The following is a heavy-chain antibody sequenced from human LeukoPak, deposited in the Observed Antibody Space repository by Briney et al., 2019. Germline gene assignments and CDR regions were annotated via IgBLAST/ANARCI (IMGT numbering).Heavy chain of an antibody. Sequence: SETLSLTCTVSGGSISSSSYYWGWIRQPPGKGLEWIGSIYYSGSTYYNPSLKSRVTISVDTSKNQFSLKLSSVTAADTAVYYCARVSPLAGATIWGYYYYMDVWGKGTTVTVSS. CDR1: GGSISSSSYY. V-gene: IGHV4-39*07. J-gene: IGHJ6*03. D-gene: IGHD1-26*01. CDR3: ARVSPLAGATIWGYYYYMDV. CDR2: IYYSGST.